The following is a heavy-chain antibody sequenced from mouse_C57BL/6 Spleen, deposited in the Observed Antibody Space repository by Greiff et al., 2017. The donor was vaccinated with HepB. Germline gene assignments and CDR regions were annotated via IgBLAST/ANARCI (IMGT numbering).Heavy chain of an antibody. V-gene: IGHV1-9*01. D-gene: IGHD2-3*01. CDR2: ILPGSGST. CDR3: ARFFSDGYSYYYAMDY. CDR1: GYTFTGYW. J-gene: IGHJ4*01. Sequence: QVQLKQSGAELMKPGASVKLSCKATGYTFTGYWIEWVKQRPGHGLEWIGEILPGSGSTNYNEKFKGKATFTADTSSNTAYMQLSSLTTEDSAIYYCARFFSDGYSYYYAMDYWGQGTSVTVSS.